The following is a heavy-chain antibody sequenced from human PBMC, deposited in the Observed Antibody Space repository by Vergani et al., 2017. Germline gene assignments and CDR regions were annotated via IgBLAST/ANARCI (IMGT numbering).Heavy chain of an antibody. D-gene: IGHD3-10*01. CDR3: ARDSWTSELRGVYWFDT. CDR2: IHSSGTT. CDR1: GGSITSGSFY. V-gene: IGHV4-61*02. Sequence: QVQLHESGPGLVKPSQTLSLTCTVSGGSITSGSFYWSWIRQPAGQGLEWIGRIHSSGTTNYNPSLKSRVTLSVDTSQNQLSLRMTSVTAADTAVYYCARDSWTSELRGVYWFDTWGQGTLVSVSS. J-gene: IGHJ5*02.